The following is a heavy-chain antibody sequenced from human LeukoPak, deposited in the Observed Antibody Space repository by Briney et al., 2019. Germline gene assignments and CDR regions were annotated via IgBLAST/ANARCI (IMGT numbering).Heavy chain of an antibody. Sequence: SETLSLTCAVSGYSISSGYYWGWIRQPPGKGLEWIGSIYHSGSTYYNPSLKSRVTISVDTSKNQFSLKLSSVTAADTAVYYCARENYDSSGYSGYWGQGTLVTVSS. V-gene: IGHV4-38-2*02. CDR3: ARENYDSSGYSGY. D-gene: IGHD3-22*01. J-gene: IGHJ4*02. CDR2: IYHSGST. CDR1: GYSISSGYY.